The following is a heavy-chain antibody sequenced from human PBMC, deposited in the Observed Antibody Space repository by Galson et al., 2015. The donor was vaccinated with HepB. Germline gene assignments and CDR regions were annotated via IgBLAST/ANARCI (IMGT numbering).Heavy chain of an antibody. CDR2: IYYSGST. Sequence: LSLTCTVSGGSISSSSYYWGWIRQPPGKGLEWIGSIYYSGSTYYNPSLKSRVTISVDTSKNQFSLKLSSVTAADTAVYYCAINRRGEQWLVGSFDYWGQGTLVTVSS. J-gene: IGHJ4*02. V-gene: IGHV4-39*01. CDR3: AINRRGEQWLVGSFDY. D-gene: IGHD6-19*01. CDR1: GGSISSSSYY.